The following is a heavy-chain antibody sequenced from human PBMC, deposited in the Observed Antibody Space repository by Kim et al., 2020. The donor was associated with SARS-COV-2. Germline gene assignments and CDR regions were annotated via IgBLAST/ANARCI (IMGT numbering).Heavy chain of an antibody. V-gene: IGHV3-9*01. CDR1: GFTFGDYV. D-gene: IGHD6-19*01. CDR3: AKGNAGYTSGWYGH. CDR2: ISWNGNNI. Sequence: GGSLRLSCEASGFTFGDYVMDWVRQAPGKGLEWVSGISWNGNNIAYADSVKGRFTISGDNAKNSLYLQMNSLRPEDTALYYCAKGNAGYTSGWYGHWGQGTLVTVSS. J-gene: IGHJ4*02.